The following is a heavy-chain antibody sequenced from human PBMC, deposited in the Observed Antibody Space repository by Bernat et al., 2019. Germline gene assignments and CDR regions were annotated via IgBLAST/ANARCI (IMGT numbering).Heavy chain of an antibody. CDR3: ARGDLGYCSGGSCYSSDY. J-gene: IGHJ4*02. CDR2: IIPIFGIA. CDR1: GGTFSSYA. V-gene: IGHV1-69*17. D-gene: IGHD2-15*01. Sequence: QVQLVQSGAEVKKPGSSVKVSCKASGGTFSSYAISWVRQAPGQGLEWMGGIIPIFGIANYAQKFQGRVTITANKSTSTAYMELSSLGSEDTAVYYCARGDLGYCSGGSCYSSDYWGQGTLVTVSS.